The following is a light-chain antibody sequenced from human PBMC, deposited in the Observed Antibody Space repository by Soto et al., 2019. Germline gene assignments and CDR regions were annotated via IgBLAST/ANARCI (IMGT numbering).Light chain of an antibody. CDR1: SSDVGGYNY. CDR3: SSYTTSNTRQIV. CDR2: DVT. J-gene: IGLJ1*01. Sequence: QSALTQSASGSGAPGQSITISCTGTSSDVGGYNYVSWYQHHPGKAPKLIIYDVTNRPSGVSNPFSGSKSGNTASLTISGLQPEDEADYYCSSYTTSNTRQIVFGTGTKVTVL. V-gene: IGLV2-14*03.